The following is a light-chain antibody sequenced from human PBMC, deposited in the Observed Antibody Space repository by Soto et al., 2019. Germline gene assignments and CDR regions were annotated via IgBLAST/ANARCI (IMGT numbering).Light chain of an antibody. CDR2: GAS. J-gene: IGKJ1*01. Sequence: EVMLTQSQGTLSLSPGERATLSCRASQSVSSNYLAWYQQKSGQAPRLLIYGASNRATGIPDRFSGSGSGTDFKLTIRRLEPEDFAVYYCQQYDTSPRTFGQGTKVEFK. CDR1: QSVSSNY. V-gene: IGKV3-20*01. CDR3: QQYDTSPRT.